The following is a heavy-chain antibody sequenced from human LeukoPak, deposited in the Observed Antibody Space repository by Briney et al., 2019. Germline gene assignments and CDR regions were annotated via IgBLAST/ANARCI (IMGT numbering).Heavy chain of an antibody. CDR2: INPDDGST. V-gene: IGHV3-74*01. D-gene: IGHD2-2*01. CDR1: GFTFRKYW. CDR3: AKDQPAAYFDY. J-gene: IGHJ4*02. Sequence: QPGGSLRLSCTASGFTFRKYWLHWVRQAPGKGLVWVSRINPDDGSTSYADSVKGRFTISRDNSKNTLYLQMNSLRAEDTAVYYCAKDQPAAYFDYWGQGTLVTVSS.